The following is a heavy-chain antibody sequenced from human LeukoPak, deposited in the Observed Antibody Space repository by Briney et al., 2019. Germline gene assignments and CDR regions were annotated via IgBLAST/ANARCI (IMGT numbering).Heavy chain of an antibody. CDR3: AREGNDDDAFDY. V-gene: IGHV3-21*01. Sequence: GGSLRLSCAASGFTFSSYSMNWVRQAPGKGLEWVSSISSSSSYIYYADSVKGRFTISRDNAKNSLYLQMSSLRAEDTAVYYCAREGNDDDAFDYWGQGTLVTVSS. CDR1: GFTFSSYS. D-gene: IGHD1-1*01. J-gene: IGHJ4*02. CDR2: ISSSSSYI.